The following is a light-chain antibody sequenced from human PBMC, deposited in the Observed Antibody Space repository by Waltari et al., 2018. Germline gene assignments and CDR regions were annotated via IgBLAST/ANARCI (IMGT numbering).Light chain of an antibody. J-gene: IGLJ1*01. Sequence: QSALTQPASMSGSPGQSITISCTGTSSDVGSYNLVSWYQQHPGKAPKFMIYEVNKRPLGVSNRFSGSKSGNTASLTISGLQAEDEADYYCCSYAGSSTHVFGTGTKVTVL. CDR3: CSYAGSSTHV. CDR2: EVN. V-gene: IGLV2-23*02. CDR1: SSDVGSYNL.